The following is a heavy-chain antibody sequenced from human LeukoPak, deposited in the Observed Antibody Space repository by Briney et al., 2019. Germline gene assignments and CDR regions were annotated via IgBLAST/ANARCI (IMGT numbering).Heavy chain of an antibody. Sequence: GGSLRLSCAASGFPFSDYYMSWIRQAPGKGLEWVSAISGSGGSTYYADSVKGRFTISRDNSKNTLYLQMNSLRAEDTAVYYCARDLGRGYSSSWQMIFDIWGQGTIVTVSS. J-gene: IGHJ3*02. CDR2: ISGSGGST. CDR3: ARDLGRGYSSSWQMIFDI. D-gene: IGHD6-13*01. V-gene: IGHV3-23*01. CDR1: GFPFSDYY.